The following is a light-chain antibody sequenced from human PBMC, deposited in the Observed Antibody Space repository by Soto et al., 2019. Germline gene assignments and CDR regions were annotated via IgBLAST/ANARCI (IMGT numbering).Light chain of an antibody. V-gene: IGLV1-40*01. CDR2: GNS. Sequence: QSVLTQPSSVSGDPGQTVTISCTGSGSNIGAGYNVHWYQQLPGTAPKLLIHGNSNRPSGVPDRFSGSGSRTDFTLTISRLEPEDFAVYYCQQYGSSPLTFGGGT. J-gene: IGLJ2*01. CDR1: GSNIGAGYN. CDR3: QQYGSSPLT.